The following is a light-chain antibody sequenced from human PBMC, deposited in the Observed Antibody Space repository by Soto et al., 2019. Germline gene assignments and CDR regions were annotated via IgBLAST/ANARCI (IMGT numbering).Light chain of an antibody. J-gene: IGKJ2*01. Sequence: DIQMTQSPSTLSASVGDRVTITCRASQSISNWLAWYQQKPGKAPKLLIYDASSLESGVPSSFSGSGSGTEFTLTISSLQPDDFATYYCQQYNSYSPMYTFGQGTKLEIK. CDR1: QSISNW. CDR3: QQYNSYSPMYT. CDR2: DAS. V-gene: IGKV1-5*01.